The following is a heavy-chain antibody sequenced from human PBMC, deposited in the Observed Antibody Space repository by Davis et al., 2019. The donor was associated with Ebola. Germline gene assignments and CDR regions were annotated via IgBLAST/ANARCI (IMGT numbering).Heavy chain of an antibody. CDR1: GFTFSSYA. Sequence: PGGSLRLSCAASGFTFSSYAMHWVRQAPGKGLEWVTIISHDGTKEIYADSMKGRFTISRDNSRNTVYLQMSSLRAEDTAVYFCARGNTLMGYYLDNWGQGTLVTVSS. D-gene: IGHD5-18*01. V-gene: IGHV3-30-3*01. J-gene: IGHJ4*02. CDR2: ISHDGTKE. CDR3: ARGNTLMGYYLDN.